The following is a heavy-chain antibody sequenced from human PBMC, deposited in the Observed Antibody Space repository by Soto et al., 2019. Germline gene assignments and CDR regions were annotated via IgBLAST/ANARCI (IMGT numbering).Heavy chain of an antibody. D-gene: IGHD2-2*01. CDR2: ISSSTSYV. CDR3: ARDPSEGRVGNWFES. V-gene: IGHV3-21*06. CDR1: GFTFSRYG. J-gene: IGHJ5*01. Sequence: EVQLVESGGGLVKPGGSLRLSCAASGFTFSRYGMNWLRQAPGKGLEWVASISSSTSYVYYADSVKGRFSTSRDNAKNILYLEMYALRTEDTAVSYCARDPSEGRVGNWFESWGQGTLVTVSS.